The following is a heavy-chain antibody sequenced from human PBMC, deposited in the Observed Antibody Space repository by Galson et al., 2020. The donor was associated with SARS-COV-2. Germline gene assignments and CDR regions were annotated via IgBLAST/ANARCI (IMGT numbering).Heavy chain of an antibody. D-gene: IGHD3-16*01. CDR2: IYSEGSST. CDR1: GFTFSSYW. CDR3: ARGDMGYDYVVY. Sequence: SLKISCAASGFTFSSYWMHWVRQAPGKGLVWVSRIYSEGSSTSYADSVKGRFTISGDNAKNTLYLQMNSLRAEDTAVYYCARGDMGYDYVVYWGQGTRVTVSS. V-gene: IGHV3-74*01. J-gene: IGHJ4*02.